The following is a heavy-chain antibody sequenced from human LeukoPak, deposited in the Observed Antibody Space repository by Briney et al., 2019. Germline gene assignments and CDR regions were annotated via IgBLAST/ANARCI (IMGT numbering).Heavy chain of an antibody. CDR3: AREGLNMVRGVIPKEAWGWFDP. D-gene: IGHD3-10*01. CDR2: IYTSGST. V-gene: IGHV4-4*08. Sequence: SETLSLTCTVSGGSISSYYWSWIRQPPGKGLEWIGYIYTSGSTNYNPSLKSRVTISVDTSKNQFSLKLRSVTAADTAVYYCAREGLNMVRGVIPKEAWGWFDPWGQGTLVTVSS. CDR1: GGSISSYY. J-gene: IGHJ5*02.